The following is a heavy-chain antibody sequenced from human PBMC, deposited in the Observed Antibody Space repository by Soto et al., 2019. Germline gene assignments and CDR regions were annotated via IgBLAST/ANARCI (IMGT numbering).Heavy chain of an antibody. D-gene: IGHD1-26*01. CDR1: GFTFSSYG. J-gene: IGHJ4*02. CDR2: ISYDGSNK. Sequence: QVQLVESGGGVVQPGRSLRLSCAASGFTFSSYGMHWVRQAPGKGLEWVAVISYDGSNKYYADSVKGRFTISRDNSKNTLYLQMNSLRAEDTAVYYCAKDLRIVGATGLDYWGQGTLVTVSS. V-gene: IGHV3-30*18. CDR3: AKDLRIVGATGLDY.